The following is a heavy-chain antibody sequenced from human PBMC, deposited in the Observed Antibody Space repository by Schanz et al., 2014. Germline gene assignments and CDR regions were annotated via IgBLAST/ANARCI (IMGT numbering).Heavy chain of an antibody. Sequence: QVQLLQFGGGVVQPGRSLRLSCAASGFTFSSYAMHWVRQAPGKGLEWVALISNDGSIKYYADSVEGRFTISRDNSRTTLYLQMNSLRTEDTAVDCCASPSGYSDYGTYFDFWGQGTLVTVSS. CDR2: ISNDGSIK. CDR3: ASPSGYSDYGTYFDF. CDR1: GFTFSSYA. D-gene: IGHD5-12*01. J-gene: IGHJ4*02. V-gene: IGHV3-30-3*01.